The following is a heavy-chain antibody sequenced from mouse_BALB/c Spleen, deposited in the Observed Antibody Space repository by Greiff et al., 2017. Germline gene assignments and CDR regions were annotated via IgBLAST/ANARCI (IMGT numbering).Heavy chain of an antibody. Sequence: QVQLQQSGAELVRPGTSVKISCKASGYTFTNYWLGWVKQRPGHGLEWIGDIYPGGGYTNYHEKFKGMATLTADASSITAYMQLSSLTSEDSAVYFCARWNYDYGGGFAYWGQGTLVTVSA. CDR2: IYPGGGYT. CDR3: ARWNYDYGGGFAY. V-gene: IGHV1-63*02. D-gene: IGHD2-4*01. CDR1: GYTFTNYW. J-gene: IGHJ3*01.